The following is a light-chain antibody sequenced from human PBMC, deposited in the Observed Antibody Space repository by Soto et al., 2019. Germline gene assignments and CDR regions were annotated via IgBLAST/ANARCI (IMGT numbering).Light chain of an antibody. CDR2: EVS. CDR3: CSYAGSRIFEV. V-gene: IGLV2-23*02. CDR1: SSDVGNYDL. J-gene: IGLJ2*01. Sequence: QSVLTQPASVSGSPGQSITISCTGTSSDVGNYDLVSWYQQHPGRAPKLMIYEVSKRPSGVSNRFSGSKSGNTASLTISGLQAEDEDDYYCCSYAGSRIFEVFGGGTKVTVL.